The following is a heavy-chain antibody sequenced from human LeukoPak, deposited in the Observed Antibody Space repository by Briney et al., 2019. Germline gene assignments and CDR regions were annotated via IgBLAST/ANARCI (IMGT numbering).Heavy chain of an antibody. CDR1: GGSISSTTYY. J-gene: IGHJ6*02. D-gene: IGHD3-10*01. V-gene: IGHV4-39*07. CDR3: ARDFGSGGWIYGMDV. CDR2: IYYSGIT. Sequence: PSETLSLTCTVSGGSISSTTYYWGWIRQPPGKGLEWIGSIYYSGITNYNPSFKSRVTISVDTSKNQFSLKLSSVTAADTAVYYCARDFGSGGWIYGMDVWGQGTTVTVSS.